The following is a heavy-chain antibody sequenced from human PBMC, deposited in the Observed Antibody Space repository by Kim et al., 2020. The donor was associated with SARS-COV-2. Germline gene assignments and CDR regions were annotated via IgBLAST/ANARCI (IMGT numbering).Heavy chain of an antibody. J-gene: IGHJ3*02. V-gene: IGHV3-9*01. CDR3: AKDMGAAALVSAFDI. Sequence: DSVKGRFTISRDNAKNSLYLQMNSLRAEDTALYYCAKDMGAAALVSAFDIWGQGTMVTVSS. D-gene: IGHD6-13*01.